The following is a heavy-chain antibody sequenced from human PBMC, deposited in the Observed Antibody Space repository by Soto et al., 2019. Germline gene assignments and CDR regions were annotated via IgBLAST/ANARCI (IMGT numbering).Heavy chain of an antibody. CDR2: MNPNSGNT. CDR1: GYTFTSYD. V-gene: IGHV1-8*01. CDR3: ARERSYGMDF. Sequence: QVQLVQSGAEVKKPGASVKVSCKASGYTFTSYDINWVRQATGQGLEWMGWMNPNSGNTVYAQKFQGRVTMTRNASVSTAYIELIRLRSEDTAVYYCARERSYGMDFWGQGTTVTVSS. D-gene: IGHD3-16*01. J-gene: IGHJ6*02.